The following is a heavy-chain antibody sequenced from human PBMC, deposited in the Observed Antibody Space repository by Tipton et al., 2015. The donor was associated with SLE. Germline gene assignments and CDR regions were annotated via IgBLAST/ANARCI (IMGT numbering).Heavy chain of an antibody. CDR2: IYYGGTI. Sequence: TLSLTCTVSVYSISSSHWWGWIRQPPGKGLEWIGHIYYGGTIYYNPSLKSRVTMSIDTSMNQFSLKLGSVTDVDTAVYYCARRAGRAVKLWYFDLSGRGARGTVSS. J-gene: IGHJ2*01. D-gene: IGHD6-19*01. CDR1: VYSISSSHW. V-gene: IGHV4-28*02. CDR3: ARRAGRAVKLWYFDL.